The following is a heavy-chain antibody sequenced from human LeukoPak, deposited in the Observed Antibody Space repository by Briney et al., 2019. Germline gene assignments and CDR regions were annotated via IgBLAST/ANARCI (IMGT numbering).Heavy chain of an antibody. Sequence: ASVKVSCKASGGTFSSYAISWVRPAPGQGLEWMGRIIPIFGIANYAQKFQGRVTITADKSTSTAYMELSSLRSEDTAVYYCALINSGYDYLAYSSSQNWFDPWGQGTLVTVSS. CDR1: GGTFSSYA. V-gene: IGHV1-69*04. CDR2: IIPIFGIA. CDR3: ALINSGYDYLAYSSSQNWFDP. D-gene: IGHD5-12*01. J-gene: IGHJ5*02.